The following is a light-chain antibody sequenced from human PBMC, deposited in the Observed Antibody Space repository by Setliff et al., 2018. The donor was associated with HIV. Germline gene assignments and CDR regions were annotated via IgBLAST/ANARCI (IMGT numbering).Light chain of an antibody. J-gene: IGLJ1*01. V-gene: IGLV1-44*01. CDR2: STN. Sequence: QEVIISCSGSSSNVGDNAVSWYQQFTGAVPKLLIYSTNLRPSGVPARFSGSKSGTSASLAISGLHSEDEADYFCASWDDSLNGYVFGTGTKVTVL. CDR1: SSNVGDNA. CDR3: ASWDDSLNGYV.